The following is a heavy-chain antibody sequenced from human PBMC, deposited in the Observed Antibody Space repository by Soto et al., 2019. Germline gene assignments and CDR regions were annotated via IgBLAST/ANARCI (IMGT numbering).Heavy chain of an antibody. CDR3: ARDGSCALRGYSFAFDL. V-gene: IGHV1-2*06. Sequence: ASVKVSCKASGYRFTNYYIHWVRQAPGQGLEWMGRMNLDTGGTTYAQKSQGRVTMTRDTSISTAYMEVTNLKSDDTAIYYCARDGSCALRGYSFAFDLWGQGTLVTVSS. J-gene: IGHJ4*02. CDR1: GYRFTNYY. D-gene: IGHD5-12*01. CDR2: MNLDTGGT.